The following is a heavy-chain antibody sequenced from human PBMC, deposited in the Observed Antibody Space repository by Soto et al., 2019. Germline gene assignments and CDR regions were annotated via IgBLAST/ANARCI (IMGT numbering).Heavy chain of an antibody. D-gene: IGHD3-3*01. CDR3: ARVPYDFWSGYYTGDYYYGMDV. CDR1: GYTFTSYG. J-gene: IGHJ6*02. Sequence: ASVKVSCKASGYTFTSYGISWVRQAPGQGLEWMGWISAYNGNTNYAQKLQGRVTMTTDTSTSTAYMELRSLRSEDTAVYYCARVPYDFWSGYYTGDYYYGMDVWGQGTTVTVSS. V-gene: IGHV1-18*01. CDR2: ISAYNGNT.